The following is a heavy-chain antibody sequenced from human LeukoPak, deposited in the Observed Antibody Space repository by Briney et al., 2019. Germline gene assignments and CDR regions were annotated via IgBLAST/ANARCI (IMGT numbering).Heavy chain of an antibody. CDR3: ARDSLWVDTAMVTFDY. Sequence: NPGGSLRLSCAASGFTFSSYSMNWVRQAPGKGLEWVSSISSSSSYIYYADSVKGRFTISRDNAKNSLYLQMNSLRAEDTAVYYCARDSLWVDTAMVTFDYWGQGTLVTVSS. CDR2: ISSSSSYI. CDR1: GFTFSSYS. J-gene: IGHJ4*02. D-gene: IGHD5-18*01. V-gene: IGHV3-21*01.